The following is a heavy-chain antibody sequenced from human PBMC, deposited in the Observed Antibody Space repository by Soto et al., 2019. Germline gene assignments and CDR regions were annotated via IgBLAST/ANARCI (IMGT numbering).Heavy chain of an antibody. D-gene: IGHD4-17*01. V-gene: IGHV3-64*01. CDR1: GFTFSSYA. CDR2: ISSNGGST. J-gene: IGHJ4*02. Sequence: EVQLVESGGGLVQPGGSLRLSCAASGFTFSSYAMHWVRQAPGKGLEYVSAISSNGGSTYYANSVKGRFTISRDNSKNTLYLQMGSLRAEDMAVYYCARDYGDYAFDYWGQGTLVTVSS. CDR3: ARDYGDYAFDY.